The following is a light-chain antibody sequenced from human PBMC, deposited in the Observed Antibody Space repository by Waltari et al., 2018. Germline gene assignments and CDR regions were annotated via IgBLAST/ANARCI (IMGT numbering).Light chain of an antibody. CDR2: YDD. J-gene: IGLJ2*01. Sequence: QSVLTQPPSVSAAPRQRVTISCSGSNFNIGKNAVNWYLHLPGQAPKLLIYYDDMLSSGVSNRFSASKSGTSASLAVSGLQSGDEGDYYCAAWDDKLSGPVFGGGTKLTVL. CDR3: AAWDDKLSGPV. V-gene: IGLV1-36*01. CDR1: NFNIGKNA.